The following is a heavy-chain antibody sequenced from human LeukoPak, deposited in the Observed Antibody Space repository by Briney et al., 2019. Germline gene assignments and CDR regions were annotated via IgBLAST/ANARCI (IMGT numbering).Heavy chain of an antibody. V-gene: IGHV3-74*01. CDR3: TRVPVGTTGLFDS. D-gene: IGHD1-26*01. CDR2: SSPDGSGA. J-gene: IGHJ4*02. CDR1: GFTFIGYW. Sequence: PGGSLRLSCRGSGFTFIGYWTHWVRHAPRKGLVWGSRSSPDGSGASYADSVKGRFTISRDNAKNTLYLQMNSLRPEDTAMYYCTRVPVGTTGLFDSWGQGTLVTVSS.